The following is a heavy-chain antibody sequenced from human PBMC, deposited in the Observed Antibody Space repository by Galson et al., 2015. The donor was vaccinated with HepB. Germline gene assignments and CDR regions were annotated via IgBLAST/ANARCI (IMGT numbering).Heavy chain of an antibody. Sequence: SVKVSCKASGYSFSSYYIHWVRQAPGQGPEWMGRINPSGGSAIYAQKYQGRVTLTSDLATSTLHMELSTLTSEDTAVYYCARPKIADRAYNNMLEYWGQGTLVTVSA. J-gene: IGHJ4*02. CDR2: INPSGGSA. D-gene: IGHD1-14*01. CDR3: ARPKIADRAYNNMLEY. CDR1: GYSFSSYY. V-gene: IGHV1-46*01.